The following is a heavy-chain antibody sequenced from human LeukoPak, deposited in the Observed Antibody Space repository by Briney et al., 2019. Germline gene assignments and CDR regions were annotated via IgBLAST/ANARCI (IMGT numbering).Heavy chain of an antibody. CDR2: IYYSGNT. V-gene: IGHV4-39*01. CDR3: ARRDYDIGWFDP. D-gene: IGHD3-22*01. CDR1: GGSISSSAYY. Sequence: PSETLSLTCTVSGGSISSSAYYWGWIRQPPGKGLEWIGGIYYSGNTYYNPSLKSRVTISVDTSKNQFSLKLSSVTAADTAVYYCARRDYDIGWFDPWGQGTLVTVSS. J-gene: IGHJ5*02.